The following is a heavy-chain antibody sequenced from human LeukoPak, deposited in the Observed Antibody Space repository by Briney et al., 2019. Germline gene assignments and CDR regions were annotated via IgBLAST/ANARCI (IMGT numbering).Heavy chain of an antibody. CDR1: GFTFSTYW. Sequence: GGSLRLSCAASGFTFSTYWMTWVRQAPGKGLEWVSSISSSSSYIYYADSVKGRFTISRDNAKNSLYLQMNSLRAEDTAVYYCARLGLDNDAFDIWGQGTMVTVSS. CDR3: ARLGLDNDAFDI. D-gene: IGHD3-10*01. CDR2: ISSSSSYI. J-gene: IGHJ3*02. V-gene: IGHV3-21*01.